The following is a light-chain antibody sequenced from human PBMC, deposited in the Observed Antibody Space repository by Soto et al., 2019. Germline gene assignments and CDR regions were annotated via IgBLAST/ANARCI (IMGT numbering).Light chain of an antibody. Sequence: DIQMTQSPSSVSASVGDSVTITCRASQAISSWLAWYQHRPGKAPRLLIYAASSLQRGAPLRFSGSGSGTNFNLTISGLQPEDFATYYCQQAMSFPFTFGPGTTVDIK. J-gene: IGKJ3*01. CDR3: QQAMSFPFT. V-gene: IGKV1-12*01. CDR1: QAISSW. CDR2: AAS.